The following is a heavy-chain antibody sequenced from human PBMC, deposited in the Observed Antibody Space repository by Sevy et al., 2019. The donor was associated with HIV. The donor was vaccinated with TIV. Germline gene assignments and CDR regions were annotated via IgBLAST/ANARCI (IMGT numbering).Heavy chain of an antibody. J-gene: IGHJ6*02. CDR1: GGSVCSGSYY. CDR3: ARDLWFGELLYSYYYGKDV. V-gene: IGHV4-61*01. CDR2: ISYSGST. D-gene: IGHD3-10*01. Sequence: SETLSLTCAVSGGSVCSGSYYWSWIRQPPGKGLEWIGYISYSGSTNYNPSLKSRVTISVDTSKNQFSLKLRSVAAADTAVYYCARDLWFGELLYSYYYGKDVWGQGTTVTVSS.